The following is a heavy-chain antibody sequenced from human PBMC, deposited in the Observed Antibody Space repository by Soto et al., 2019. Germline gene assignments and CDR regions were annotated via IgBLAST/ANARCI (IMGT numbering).Heavy chain of an antibody. V-gene: IGHV5-51*01. CDR1: GFTFTSYW. D-gene: IGHD2-2*01. J-gene: IGHJ4*02. CDR3: AKHEGYCSSTTCSNFDY. Sequence: RGESLKISCKASGFTFTSYWIAWVRQMPGKGLEWMGIIYPGDSDTSYSPPFQGQVTISADKSINTAYLQWSSLKASDTAMYYCAKHEGYCSSTTCSNFDYWGQGTLVTVSS. CDR2: IYPGDSDT.